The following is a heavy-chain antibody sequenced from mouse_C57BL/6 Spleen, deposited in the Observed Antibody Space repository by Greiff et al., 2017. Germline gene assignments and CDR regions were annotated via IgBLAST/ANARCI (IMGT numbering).Heavy chain of an antibody. V-gene: IGHV1-15*01. D-gene: IGHD3-2*02. J-gene: IGHJ1*03. CDR3: TRSGFHWYFDV. CDR2: IDPETGGT. Sequence: QVQLQQSGAELVRPGASVTLSCKASGYTFTDYEMHWVKQTPVHGLEWIGAIDPETGGTAYNQKFKGKAILTADKSSSTAYMQLRSLTSEDSAVYYCTRSGFHWYFDVWGTGTTVTVSS. CDR1: GYTFTDYE.